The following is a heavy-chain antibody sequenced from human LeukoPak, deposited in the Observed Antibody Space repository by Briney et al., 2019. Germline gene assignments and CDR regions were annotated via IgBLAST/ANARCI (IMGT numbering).Heavy chain of an antibody. CDR3: ARVTGYRIEDYFDY. J-gene: IGHJ4*02. CDR1: GGSISSYY. V-gene: IGHV4-4*07. CDR2: IYISGST. Sequence: SETLSLTCTVSGGSISSYYWSWIRQPAGKGLEWIGRIYISGSTNYNPSLKSRVTMSVDTSKNQFSLKLSSVTAADTAVYYCARVTGYRIEDYFDYWGQGTLVTVSS. D-gene: IGHD6-13*01.